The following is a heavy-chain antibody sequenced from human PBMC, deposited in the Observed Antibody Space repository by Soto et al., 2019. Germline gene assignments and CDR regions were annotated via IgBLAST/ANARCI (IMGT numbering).Heavy chain of an antibody. D-gene: IGHD5-12*01. CDR1: GGSISSYY. Sequence: QVQLQESGPGLVKPSETLSLTCTVSGGSISSYYWSWIRQPPGKGLEWIGYIFYSGSTNYSPSLTRRVTLSVDTSKNQFSLRPSSVAAADTAVYYCGRGLATIVSCYFDCWGQGTLVTVSS. J-gene: IGHJ4*02. V-gene: IGHV4-59*01. CDR2: IFYSGST. CDR3: GRGLATIVSCYFDC.